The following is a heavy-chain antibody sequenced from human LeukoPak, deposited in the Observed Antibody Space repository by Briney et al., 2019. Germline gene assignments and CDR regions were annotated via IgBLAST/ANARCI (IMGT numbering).Heavy chain of an antibody. CDR2: INPNSGGT. D-gene: IGHD5/OR15-5a*01. CDR1: GYTFTGYY. Sequence: ASVKVSCKASGYTFTGYYMHWVRQAPGQGLEWMGWINPNSGGTNYAQKFQGRVTMTRDTSISAVYMELSRLRSDDTAVYYCARDGAGVYNLVQYWGQGTLVTVSS. V-gene: IGHV1-2*02. CDR3: ARDGAGVYNLVQY. J-gene: IGHJ4*02.